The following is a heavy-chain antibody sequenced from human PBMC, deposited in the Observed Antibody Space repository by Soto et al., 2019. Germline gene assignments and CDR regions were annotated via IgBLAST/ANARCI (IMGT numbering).Heavy chain of an antibody. V-gene: IGHV1-18*01. CDR1: GYTFASYA. J-gene: IGHJ4*02. CDR2: ISAYNGNT. CDR3: ARDPPPPDY. Sequence: QVQLVQSGAEVKKPGASVKVSCKASGYTFASYAISWMRQAPGQGLEWMGWISAYNGNTNYAQKLQGRVTMTTDTPTSTAYMELRSLRPDDTAVYYCARDPPPPDYWGQGTLVTVSS.